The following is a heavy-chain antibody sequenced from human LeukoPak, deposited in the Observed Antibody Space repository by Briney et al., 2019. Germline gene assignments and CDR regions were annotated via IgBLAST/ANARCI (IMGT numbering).Heavy chain of an antibody. CDR3: ARYFDFWSGYYVDY. CDR1: GYTFTGYF. CDR2: INPDSGVT. V-gene: IGHV1-2*02. Sequence: ASVKISCKASGYTFTGYFIHWVRQAPGQGLEWVGWINPDSGVTSYAQKFQGRVTMTRDTSISTAYMELTRLTSDDTAVYYCARYFDFWSGYYVDYWGQGTLVTVSS. J-gene: IGHJ4*02. D-gene: IGHD3-3*01.